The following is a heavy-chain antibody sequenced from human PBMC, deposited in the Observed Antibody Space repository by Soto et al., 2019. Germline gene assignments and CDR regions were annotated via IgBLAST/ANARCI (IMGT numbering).Heavy chain of an antibody. CDR2: IIPIFGTA. Sequence: ASVKVSCKASGGTFSSYAISWVRQAPGQGLEWMGGIIPIFGTANYAQKFQGRVTITADESTSTAYMELSSLRSEDTAVYYCARGFYNRRGITIIVVATFDYWGQGTLVTVSS. CDR1: GGTFSSYA. CDR3: ARGFYNRRGITIIVVATFDY. D-gene: IGHD3-22*01. V-gene: IGHV1-69*13. J-gene: IGHJ4*02.